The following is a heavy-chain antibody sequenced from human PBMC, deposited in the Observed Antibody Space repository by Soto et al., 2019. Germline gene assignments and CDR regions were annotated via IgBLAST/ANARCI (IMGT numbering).Heavy chain of an antibody. J-gene: IGHJ4*02. V-gene: IGHV3-23*01. CDR2: ITKTGDDT. CDR1: AFTFSGSA. Sequence: EVQVLESGGGLVQPGGSLRLSCAASAFTFSGSAMTWVRQAPGKGLEWLSTITKTGDDTYYADSVKGRFTISRDDSKXXXXXXXXXXXXXXXXXXHCVKGGWGTVVDYWGQGTPVIVSS. CDR3: VKGGWGTVVDY. D-gene: IGHD1-1*01.